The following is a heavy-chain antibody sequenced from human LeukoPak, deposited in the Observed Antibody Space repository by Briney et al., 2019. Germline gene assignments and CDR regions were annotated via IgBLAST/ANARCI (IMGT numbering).Heavy chain of an antibody. D-gene: IGHD5-12*01. Sequence: GGSLRLSCAASGFTFSSYAMHWVRQAPGKGLEWVAVISYDGSNKYYADSVKGRFTISRDNSKNTLYLQMNSLRAEDTAVYYCASLTRYSGGDYWGQGTLVTVSS. CDR1: GFTFSSYA. J-gene: IGHJ4*02. CDR2: ISYDGSNK. CDR3: ASLTRYSGGDY. V-gene: IGHV3-30-3*01.